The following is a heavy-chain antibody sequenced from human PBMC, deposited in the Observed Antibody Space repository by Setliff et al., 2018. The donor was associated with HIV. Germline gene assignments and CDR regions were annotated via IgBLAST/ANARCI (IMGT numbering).Heavy chain of an antibody. V-gene: IGHV4-39*01. CDR1: GGSISRSNYV. CDR2: IYYSGTT. D-gene: IGHD3-10*01. J-gene: IGHJ6*03. Sequence: PSETLSLTCTLAGGSISRSNYVWGWIRQSPGKGLEWIGSIYYSGTTYYNPSLRSRVTVSIGTSKNQFSLEMTSMTAADTAVYYCVRTGSSTSWGVYHYYYMDIWGKGTTVTVSS. CDR3: VRTGSSTSWGVYHYYYMDI.